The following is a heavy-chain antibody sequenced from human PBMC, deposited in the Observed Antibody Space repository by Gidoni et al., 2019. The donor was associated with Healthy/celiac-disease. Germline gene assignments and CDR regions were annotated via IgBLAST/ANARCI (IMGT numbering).Heavy chain of an antibody. CDR3: ARGRGVVVVAATDEDFDY. D-gene: IGHD2-15*01. Sequence: QVQLQQWGAGLLKPSETLSLTCAVYGGSFSGYYWSWIRPPPGKGLEWIGEINHSGSTNYNPSLKSRVTISVDTSKNQFSLKLSSVTAADTAVYYCARGRGVVVVAATDEDFDYWGQGTLVTVSS. V-gene: IGHV4-34*01. CDR1: GGSFSGYY. CDR2: INHSGST. J-gene: IGHJ4*02.